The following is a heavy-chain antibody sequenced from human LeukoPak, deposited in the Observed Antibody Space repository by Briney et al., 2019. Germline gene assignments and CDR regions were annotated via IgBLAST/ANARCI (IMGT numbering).Heavy chain of an antibody. J-gene: IGHJ5*02. CDR1: GFTFSYYG. CDR2: IRYDGNGK. Sequence: GGSLRLSCAVSGFTFSYYGMHWVRQAPGKGLEWVAFIRYDGNGKFYAESVKGRFTISRDTSRNALYLQMNSLRPEDTAVYYCAKPLMRDRWFGESWGQGTLVSVSS. CDR3: AKPLMRDRWFGES. V-gene: IGHV3-30*02. D-gene: IGHD3-10*01.